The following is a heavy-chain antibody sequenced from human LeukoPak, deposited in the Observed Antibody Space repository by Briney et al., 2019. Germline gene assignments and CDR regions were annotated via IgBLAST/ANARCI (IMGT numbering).Heavy chain of an antibody. V-gene: IGHV1-69*13. CDR3: ASSIWGGSNNYYYYYYMDV. D-gene: IGHD3-3*01. J-gene: IGHJ6*03. CDR2: IIPIFGTA. Sequence: ASVKVSCKASGGTFSSYAISWVRQAPGQGLEWMGGIIPIFGTANYAQKFQGRVTITADESTSTAYMELSSLRSEDTAVYYCASSIWGGSNNYYYYYYMDVWGKGTAVTVSS. CDR1: GGTFSSYA.